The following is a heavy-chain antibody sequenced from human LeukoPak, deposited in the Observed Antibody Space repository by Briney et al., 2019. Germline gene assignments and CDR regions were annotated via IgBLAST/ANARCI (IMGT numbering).Heavy chain of an antibody. V-gene: IGHV4-39*01. D-gene: IGHD5-18*01. J-gene: IGHJ4*02. CDR1: GGSISSSSYY. CDR3: ARRRGYSYGYLGY. CDR2: IFYSGST. Sequence: SETLSLTCTVSGGSISSSSYYWGWVRQPPGKGLEWIGSIFYSGSTYYNPSLKSRVTISVDTSKNQFSLKLSSVTAADTAVYYCARRRGYSYGYLGYWGQGTLVTVSS.